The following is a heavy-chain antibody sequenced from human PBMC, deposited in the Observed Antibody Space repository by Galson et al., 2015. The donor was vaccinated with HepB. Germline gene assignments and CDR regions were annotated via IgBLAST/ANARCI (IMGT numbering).Heavy chain of an antibody. CDR1: GYTFTSYG. Sequence: SVKVSCKASGYTFTSYGISWVRQAPGQGLEWMGWISAYNGNTNYAQKLQGRVTMTTDTSTSTAYMELRSLRSDDTAVYYCATSTRPNYYDSSGITLEVDVWGQGTTVTVSS. CDR3: ATSTRPNYYDSSGITLEVDV. D-gene: IGHD3-22*01. V-gene: IGHV1-18*01. CDR2: ISAYNGNT. J-gene: IGHJ6*02.